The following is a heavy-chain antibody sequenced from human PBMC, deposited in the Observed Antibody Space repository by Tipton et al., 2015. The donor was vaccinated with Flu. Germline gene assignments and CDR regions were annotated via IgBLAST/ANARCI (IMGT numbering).Heavy chain of an antibody. CDR3: VRDTLVKTSYGSGTYGDGLDI. Sequence: SLRLSCTASGFDFSVYGMHWVRQAPGKGLEWVAVIWYDGSNEHYADSVKGRFTISRDNSKRTLYLQMNTVRAEDTALYYCVRDTLVKTSYGSGTYGDGLDIWGQGTMVSVSS. CDR1: GFDFSVYG. D-gene: IGHD3-10*01. J-gene: IGHJ3*02. CDR2: IWYDGSNE. V-gene: IGHV3-33*01.